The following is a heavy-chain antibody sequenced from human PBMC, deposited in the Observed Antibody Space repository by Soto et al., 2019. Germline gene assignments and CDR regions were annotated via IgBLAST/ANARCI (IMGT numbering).Heavy chain of an antibody. CDR2: IDPADSYT. V-gene: IGHV5-10-1*01. Sequence: GESLKISCQGFGYTFTSYWIIWVRQLPGKGLEWMGKIDPADSYTYYSPSFEGHVTISADKSSGTVYLQWNSLKASDTAMYYCARRHSSSSAADPWGQRTLVTVSS. J-gene: IGHJ5*02. CDR1: GYTFTSYW. CDR3: ARRHSSSSAADP. D-gene: IGHD6-6*01.